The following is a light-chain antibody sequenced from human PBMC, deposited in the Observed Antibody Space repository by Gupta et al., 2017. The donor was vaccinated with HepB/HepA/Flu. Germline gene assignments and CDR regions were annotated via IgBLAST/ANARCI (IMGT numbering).Light chain of an antibody. CDR2: DAS. CDR3: HQRHHYATSNT. Sequence: EIVLTQSPATLSLSPGERATLSCRASQSVSSNLAWYERKPDKAPRLLSYDASNRATGITARLGGFWGGTDFTLFTSSRDAPEFEVYDGHQRHHYATSNTFGQGTRVEIK. V-gene: IGKV3-11*01. CDR1: QSVSSN. J-gene: IGKJ5*01.